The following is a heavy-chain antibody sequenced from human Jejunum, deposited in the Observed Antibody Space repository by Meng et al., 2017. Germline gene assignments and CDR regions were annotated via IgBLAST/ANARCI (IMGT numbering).Heavy chain of an antibody. Sequence: GGSLRLSCAASGFNFRSYDMNWVRQAPGKGLEWVSFISSGGSRIYYADSVKGRFTISRDNAENSLDLQMNSLRAEDTALYFCARGFPGGFWFFDLWGRGTEVTVSS. CDR1: GFNFRSYD. V-gene: IGHV3-48*03. CDR3: ARGFPGGFWFFDL. D-gene: IGHD1-26*01. J-gene: IGHJ2*01. CDR2: ISSGGSRI.